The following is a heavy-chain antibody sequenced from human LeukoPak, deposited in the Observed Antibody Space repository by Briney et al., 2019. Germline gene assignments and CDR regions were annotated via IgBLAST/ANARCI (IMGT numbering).Heavy chain of an antibody. D-gene: IGHD6-13*01. Sequence: PGRSLRLSCAASGFTFDDYAMHWVRQAPGKGLEWVSGISWNSGSIGYADSVKGRFTISRDIAKNSLYLQMNSLRAEDTALYYCAKEGQQLGYAFDIWGQGTMVTVSS. CDR2: ISWNSGSI. J-gene: IGHJ3*02. CDR3: AKEGQQLGYAFDI. CDR1: GFTFDDYA. V-gene: IGHV3-9*01.